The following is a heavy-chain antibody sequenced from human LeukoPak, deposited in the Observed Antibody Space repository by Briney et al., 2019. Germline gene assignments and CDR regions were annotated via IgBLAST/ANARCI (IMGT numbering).Heavy chain of an antibody. CDR1: GFTFSTYW. Sequence: GGSLRLSCAASGFTFSTYWMHWVRQVPGKGLVWVSRINSDGSTTSYADSVKGRFTISRDNAKNTVYPQMNSLRAEDTALYYCATIQYYFDYWGQGALVTVSS. J-gene: IGHJ4*02. D-gene: IGHD2-2*02. V-gene: IGHV3-74*01. CDR2: INSDGSTT. CDR3: ATIQYYFDY.